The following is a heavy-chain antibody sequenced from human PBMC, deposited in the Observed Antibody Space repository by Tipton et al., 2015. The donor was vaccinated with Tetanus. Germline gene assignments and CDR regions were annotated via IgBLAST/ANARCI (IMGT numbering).Heavy chain of an antibody. CDR3: AADSTGRFDP. CDR1: GYTFTSYG. V-gene: IGHV1-18*01. J-gene: IGHJ5*02. CDR2: ISAYNGNT. Sequence: QSGAEVKKPGASVKVSCKASGYTFTSYGISWVRQAPGQGLEWMGWISAYNGNTNYAQKLQGRVTMTTDTSTSTAYMELRSLSSDYTAVFYCAADSTGRFDPWGQGTLVPVSS. D-gene: IGHD2-2*01.